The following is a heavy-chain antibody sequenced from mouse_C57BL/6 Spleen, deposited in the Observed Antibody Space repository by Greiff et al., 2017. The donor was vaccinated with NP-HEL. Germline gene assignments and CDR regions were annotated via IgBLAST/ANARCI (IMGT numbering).Heavy chain of an antibody. CDR2: IDPNSGGT. J-gene: IGHJ1*03. D-gene: IGHD1-1*01. CDR3: ARLDTTVVAYDV. V-gene: IGHV1-72*01. CDR1: GYTFTSYW. Sequence: QVQLKQSGAELVKPGASVKLSCKASGYTFTSYWMHWVKQRPGRGLEWIGRIDPNSGGTKYNEEFTSKATLTVDKPSSTADIQLSSLTSEYSAVYYCARLDTTVVAYDVWGTGTTVTVSS.